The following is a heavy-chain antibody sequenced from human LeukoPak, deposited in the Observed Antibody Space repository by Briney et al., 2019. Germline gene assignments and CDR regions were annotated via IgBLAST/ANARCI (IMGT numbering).Heavy chain of an antibody. Sequence: NAGGSLRLSCAASGFTFSSYNMNWVRQAPGKGLEWVSSISTSSNYIYYADSVKGRFTISRDNAKNSLYLQMNSLRAEDTAVYYCAKDTAGGLYYYYGMDVWGQGTTVTVSS. J-gene: IGHJ6*02. V-gene: IGHV3-21*01. CDR3: AKDTAGGLYYYYGMDV. CDR2: ISTSSNYI. CDR1: GFTFSSYN. D-gene: IGHD2-8*02.